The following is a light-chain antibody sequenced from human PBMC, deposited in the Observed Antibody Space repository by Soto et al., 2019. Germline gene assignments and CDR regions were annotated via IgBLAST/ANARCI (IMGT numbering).Light chain of an antibody. Sequence: DIPMTQSPSTLSASVGDRVTITCRASQSISSWLAWYQQKPGKAPKLLIYKASSLESGVPSRFSGSGSGTEFTLTISSLQPDDFATYYCQQYNSSPTFGQGTKVEIK. CDR1: QSISSW. CDR2: KAS. CDR3: QQYNSSPT. J-gene: IGKJ1*01. V-gene: IGKV1-5*03.